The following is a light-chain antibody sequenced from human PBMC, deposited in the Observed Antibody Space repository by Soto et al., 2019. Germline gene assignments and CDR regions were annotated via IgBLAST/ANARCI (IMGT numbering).Light chain of an antibody. CDR2: GAS. CDR1: QSVSSN. Sequence: EIVMTQSPATLSVSPGERATLSCRAGQSVSSNLAWYQQKPGQAPRLLIYGASTRATGIPARFSGSGSGTEFTLTLSSLQSEDFAVYYCQQYNNWPLTFGGGTKVEIK. J-gene: IGKJ4*01. CDR3: QQYNNWPLT. V-gene: IGKV3-15*01.